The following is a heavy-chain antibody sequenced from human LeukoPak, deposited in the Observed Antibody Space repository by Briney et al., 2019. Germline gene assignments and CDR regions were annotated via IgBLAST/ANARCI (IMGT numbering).Heavy chain of an antibody. D-gene: IGHD5/OR15-5a*01. CDR3: ARDFTGDVSTHFDY. CDR1: GYTFTGYH. CDR2: ISCSSGDT. V-gene: IGHV1-2*02. Sequence: GASVKVSCKASGYTFTGYHIHWIRQAPGQGLEWLGWISCSSGDTHYAQKFQGRVTVTRDTSIDTAYMELSTLTSDDTAVYYCARDFTGDVSTHFDYWGQGTLVTVSS. J-gene: IGHJ4*02.